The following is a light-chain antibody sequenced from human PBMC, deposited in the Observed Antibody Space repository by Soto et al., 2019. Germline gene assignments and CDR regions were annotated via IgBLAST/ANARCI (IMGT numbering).Light chain of an antibody. V-gene: IGKV3-11*01. Sequence: EIVLTQSPATLSLSPGERATLSCRASRSVRSYLAWYQQKPGQAPRLLIYDASNRAAGIPARFSGSGSETDVTLTISSLEPEDFAVYYCQQRYAWPPITFGQGTRLEIK. J-gene: IGKJ5*01. CDR2: DAS. CDR3: QQRYAWPPIT. CDR1: RSVRSY.